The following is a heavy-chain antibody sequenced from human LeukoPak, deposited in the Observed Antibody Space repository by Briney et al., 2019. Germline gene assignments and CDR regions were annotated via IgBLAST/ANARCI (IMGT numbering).Heavy chain of an antibody. CDR3: ARLSTHYFDY. CDR2: IYYSGST. D-gene: IGHD4-4*01. V-gene: IGHV4-59*08. J-gene: IGHJ4*02. Sequence: SETLSLTCTVSGGSISSYYWSWIRQPPGKGLEWIGYIYYSGSTNYNPSLKSRVTISVDTSKNQFPLKLSSVTAADTAVYYCARLSTHYFDYWGQGTLVTVSS. CDR1: GGSISSYY.